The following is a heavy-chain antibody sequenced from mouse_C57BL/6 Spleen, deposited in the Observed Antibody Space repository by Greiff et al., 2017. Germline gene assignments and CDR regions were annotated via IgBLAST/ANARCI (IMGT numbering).Heavy chain of an antibody. CDR1: GYTFTSYW. CDR2: IDPSDSYT. J-gene: IGHJ2*01. Sequence: QVQLQQPGAELVKPGASVKLSCKASGYTFTSYWMQWVKQRPGQGLEWIGEIDPSDSYTNYNQKFKGKATLTVDTSSSTAYMQLSSLTSEDSAVYYFARRGTGTYFDYWAQCTTLTVSS. D-gene: IGHD4-1*01. V-gene: IGHV1-50*01. CDR3: ARRGTGTYFDY.